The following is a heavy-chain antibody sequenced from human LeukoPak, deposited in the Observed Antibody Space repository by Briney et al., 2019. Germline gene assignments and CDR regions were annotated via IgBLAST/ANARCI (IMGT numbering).Heavy chain of an antibody. D-gene: IGHD1-26*01. J-gene: IGHJ4*02. CDR2: INSSGGK. CDR1: GFTFSSFA. Sequence: GGSLRLSCAASGFTFSSFAMSWVRQAPGKGLEWVTTINSSGGKNYAESVKGRFTISRDNSKKTLYLQVNSLRAEDTAVYYCAKAGSIRFDYWGQGTLVTVSS. V-gene: IGHV3-23*01. CDR3: AKAGSIRFDY.